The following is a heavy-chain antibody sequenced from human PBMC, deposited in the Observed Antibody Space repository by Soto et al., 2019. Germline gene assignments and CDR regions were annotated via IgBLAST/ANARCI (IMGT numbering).Heavy chain of an antibody. CDR3: ARHFYGSGSGGWIHNWFDP. Sequence: QLQLQESGPGLVKPSETLSLTCTVSGGSISSSSDYWGWIRQPPGKGLEWIGTTYYSGTTYYNPSLKRRVSISVDTSKNQFSLKLSSVTAADTAVYYCARHFYGSGSGGWIHNWFDPWGQGTLVTVSS. CDR1: GGSISSSSDY. D-gene: IGHD3-10*01. J-gene: IGHJ5*02. CDR2: TYYSGTT. V-gene: IGHV4-39*01.